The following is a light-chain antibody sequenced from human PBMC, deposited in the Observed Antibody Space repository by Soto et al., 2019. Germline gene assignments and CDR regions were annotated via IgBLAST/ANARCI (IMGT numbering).Light chain of an antibody. CDR3: HQYNYLWT. CDR2: KAS. Sequence: DLQMTQSPSTLSASVGDRVTITCRASQSINSWLAWYQQKPGKAPKLLIYKASSLESGVPSRFSGSGSGTEFTLTISSLQPDDFETYYCHQYNYLWTFGQGTKVEFK. J-gene: IGKJ1*01. V-gene: IGKV1-5*03. CDR1: QSINSW.